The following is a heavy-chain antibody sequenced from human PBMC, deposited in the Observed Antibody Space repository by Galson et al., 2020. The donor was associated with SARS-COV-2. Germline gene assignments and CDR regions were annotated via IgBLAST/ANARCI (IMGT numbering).Heavy chain of an antibody. CDR1: GFPFDMYT. Sequence: GESLKISCAASGFPFDMYTMNWVRQAPGRGLEWVSSLSRIGRRGSYIYYADSVKGRFTISRDNAKNSLYLQMNSLRVDDTAIYYCTRDGVYGDYLRYFDSWGQGTLVTVSS. D-gene: IGHD4-17*01. V-gene: IGHV3-21*01. J-gene: IGHJ4*02. CDR2: LSRIGRRGSYI. CDR3: TRDGVYGDYLRYFDS.